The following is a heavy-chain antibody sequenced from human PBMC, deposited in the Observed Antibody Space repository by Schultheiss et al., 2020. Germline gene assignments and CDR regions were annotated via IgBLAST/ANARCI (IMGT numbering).Heavy chain of an antibody. V-gene: IGHV1-2*02. CDR3: ASQRGSLAPLDY. J-gene: IGHJ4*02. CDR1: GYTFTSYG. CDR2: INPNTGGT. Sequence: ASVKVSCKASGYTFTSYGISWVRQAPGQGLEWMGWINPNTGGTYSTHKFEGRVTMTRDTSISTAYMELSRLSSDDTAVYYCASQRGSLAPLDYWGQGTLVTVYS.